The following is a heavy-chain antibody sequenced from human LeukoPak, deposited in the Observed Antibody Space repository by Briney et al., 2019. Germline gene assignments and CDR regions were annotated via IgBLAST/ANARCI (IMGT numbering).Heavy chain of an antibody. CDR1: GYSFTSYW. V-gene: IGHV5-51*01. J-gene: IGHJ6*02. Sequence: GESLKISCKGSGYSFTSYWIGWVRQMPGKGLEWMGIIYPGDSDTRYSPSFQGQVTISADKSISTAYLQWSSLKASGTAMYYCARYAVTTVSPYYYYGMDVWGQGTTVTVSS. CDR2: IYPGDSDT. D-gene: IGHD4-17*01. CDR3: ARYAVTTVSPYYYYGMDV.